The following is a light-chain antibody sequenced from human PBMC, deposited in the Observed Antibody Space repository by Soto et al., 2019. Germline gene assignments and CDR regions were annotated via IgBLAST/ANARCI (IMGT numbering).Light chain of an antibody. Sequence: QSVLTQPASVSGSPGQSITIPCTGTSSDVGGYNYVSWYQQHPGKAPKLMIYGVSNRPSGVSNRFSGSKSGNTASLTISGLQAEDEADYYCTSYATGDTFPFGGGTQLTVL. CDR3: TSYATGDTFP. CDR1: SSDVGGYNY. J-gene: IGLJ2*01. V-gene: IGLV2-14*01. CDR2: GVS.